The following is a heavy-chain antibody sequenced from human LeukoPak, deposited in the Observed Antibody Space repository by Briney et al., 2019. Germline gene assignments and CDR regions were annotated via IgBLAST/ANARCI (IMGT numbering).Heavy chain of an antibody. J-gene: IGHJ5*02. CDR2: ISGSGGST. V-gene: IGHV3-23*01. D-gene: IGHD2-2*01. Sequence: GGSLRLSCAASGFTFSSYAMSWVRQAPGKGLEWVSAISGSGGSTYYADSVKGRFTISRDNSKNTLYLQMNSLRAEDTAVYYCAKDPTPPVPAAIPPGWFDPWGQGTLVTVSS. CDR1: GFTFSSYA. CDR3: AKDPTPPVPAAIPPGWFDP.